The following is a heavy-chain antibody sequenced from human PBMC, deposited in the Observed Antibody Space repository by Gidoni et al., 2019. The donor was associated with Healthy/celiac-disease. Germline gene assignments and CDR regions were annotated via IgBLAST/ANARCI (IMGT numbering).Heavy chain of an antibody. D-gene: IGHD5-18*01. CDR1: GGSISSGSYS. Sequence: QVQLQESGPGLVKPSQPLSLTCTVSGGSISSGSYSWSWIRQPAGKGLEWIGRIYTSGSTNYNPSLKSRVTISVDTSKNQFSLKLSSVTAADTAVYYCARIQLWPNWYFDLWGRGTLVTVSS. CDR2: IYTSGST. CDR3: ARIQLWPNWYFDL. J-gene: IGHJ2*01. V-gene: IGHV4-61*02.